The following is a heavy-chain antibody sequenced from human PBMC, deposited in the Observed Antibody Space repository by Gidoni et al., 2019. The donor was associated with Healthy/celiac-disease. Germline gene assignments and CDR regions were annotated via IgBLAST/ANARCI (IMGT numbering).Heavy chain of an antibody. CDR1: GFTFSSYA. Sequence: EVQLVESGGGLVQPGGSLRLSWAASGFTFSSYAMSWVRQAPGKGLEWVSAISGSGGSTYYADAVKGRFTISRDNAKNTLYLQMNSLRAEDTAVYYCASLGYCSSTSCAGVDPWGQGTLGTVSS. D-gene: IGHD2-2*01. J-gene: IGHJ5*02. CDR2: ISGSGGST. V-gene: IGHV3-23*04. CDR3: ASLGYCSSTSCAGVDP.